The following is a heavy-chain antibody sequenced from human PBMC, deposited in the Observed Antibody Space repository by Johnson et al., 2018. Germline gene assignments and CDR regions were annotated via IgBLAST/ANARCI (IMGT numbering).Heavy chain of an antibody. J-gene: IGHJ3*02. Sequence: VQLVESGGGLVKXGGFXRLXCAASGFPFSSYSMNWVRQAPGKGLGWVSSITLSGSYTYYGDSVKGRFTISRDNSRNPLYLQMNSLTAEDTAVYYCSREAEAFDIWGQGTMVTVSS. V-gene: IGHV3-21*01. CDR1: GFPFSSYS. CDR2: ITLSGSYT. CDR3: SREAEAFDI.